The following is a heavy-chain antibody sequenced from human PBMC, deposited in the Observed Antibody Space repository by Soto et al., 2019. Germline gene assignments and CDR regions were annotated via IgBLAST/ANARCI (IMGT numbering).Heavy chain of an antibody. CDR3: ARGVVTAIGGAFDI. CDR2: IYYSGST. D-gene: IGHD2-21*02. J-gene: IGHJ3*02. CDR1: GGSVSSGSYY. Sequence: SETLSLTCTVSGGSVSSGSYYWSWIRQPPGKGLEWIGYIYYSGSTNYNPSLKSRVTISVDTSKNQFSLKLNSVTAADTAVYYCARGVVTAIGGAFDIWGQGTMVTVSS. V-gene: IGHV4-61*01.